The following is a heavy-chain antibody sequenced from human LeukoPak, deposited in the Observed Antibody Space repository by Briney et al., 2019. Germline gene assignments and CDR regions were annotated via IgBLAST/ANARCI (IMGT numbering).Heavy chain of an antibody. V-gene: IGHV3-43*02. D-gene: IGHD1-26*01. J-gene: IGHJ6*03. CDR3: ATQTRSGSYYFYYYYMDV. CDR1: GFTFDDYA. CDR2: ISGDGGST. Sequence: GESLKISCAASGFTFDDYAMHWVRQAPGKGLEWVSLISGDGGSTYYADSVKGRFTISRDNSKNSLYLQMNSLRTEDTALYYCATQTRSGSYYFYYYYMDVWGKGTTVTVSS.